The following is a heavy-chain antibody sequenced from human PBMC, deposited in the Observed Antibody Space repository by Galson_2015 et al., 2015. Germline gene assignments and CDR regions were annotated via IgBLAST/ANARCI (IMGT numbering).Heavy chain of an antibody. J-gene: IGHJ6*03. Sequence: SLRLSCAASGFTFNNYAMHWVRQAPGKGLEWMAVLSYGGSNEYSADSVKGRFTVSRDNSRNTLYLQMNSLRTEDTAVYYCARGPNTRAMSSGYYKYYYYYMDVWGKGTTVTVSS. D-gene: IGHD3-22*01. CDR2: LSYGGSNE. CDR3: ARGPNTRAMSSGYYKYYYYYMDV. V-gene: IGHV3-30-3*01. CDR1: GFTFNNYA.